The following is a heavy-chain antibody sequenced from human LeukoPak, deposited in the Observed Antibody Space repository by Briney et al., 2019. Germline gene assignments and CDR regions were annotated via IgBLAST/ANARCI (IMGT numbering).Heavy chain of an antibody. J-gene: IGHJ5*02. CDR3: ARERGYSGYDFAGDWFDP. D-gene: IGHD5-12*01. CDR2: IYTSGST. Sequence: SETLSLTCNVSGGSLSSGSYYWSWIRRPAGTGLEWIGRIYTSGSTNYNPSLKSRVTISADTSKNQFSLKLSSVTAADTAVYYCARERGYSGYDFAGDWFDPWGQGTLVTVSS. V-gene: IGHV4-61*02. CDR1: GGSLSSGSYY.